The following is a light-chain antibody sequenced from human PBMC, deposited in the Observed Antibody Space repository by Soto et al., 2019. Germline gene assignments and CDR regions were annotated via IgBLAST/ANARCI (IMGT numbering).Light chain of an antibody. CDR3: SSYTSSSSLYV. CDR1: SSDVGGYNY. CDR2: EVS. V-gene: IGLV2-14*01. Sequence: QSALTQPASVSGSPGQSITISRTGTSSDVGGYNYVSWYQQHPGTAPKLMIYEVSNRPSGLSNRFSGSKSGNTASLTISGLQAEDEADYYCSSYTSSSSLYVFGTGTKLTVL. J-gene: IGLJ1*01.